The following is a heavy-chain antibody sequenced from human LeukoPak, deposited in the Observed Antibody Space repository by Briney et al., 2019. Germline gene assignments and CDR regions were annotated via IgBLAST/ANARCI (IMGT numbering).Heavy chain of an antibody. CDR1: GGSFSGYY. V-gene: IGHV4-34*01. CDR2: INHSGST. J-gene: IGHJ6*03. Sequence: SETLSLTCAVYGGSFSGYYWSWIRQPPGKGLKWIGEINHSGSTNYNPSLKSRVTISVDTSKNQFSLKLSSVTAADTAVYYCARRASSGWYYYYYMDVWGKGTTVTVSS. D-gene: IGHD6-19*01. CDR3: ARRASSGWYYYYYMDV.